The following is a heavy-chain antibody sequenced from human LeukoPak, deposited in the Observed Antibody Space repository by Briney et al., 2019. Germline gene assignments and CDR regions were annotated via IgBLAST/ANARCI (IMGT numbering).Heavy chain of an antibody. CDR1: GFTVSSNY. J-gene: IGHJ3*02. D-gene: IGHD5-12*01. Sequence: PGGSLRLSCVASGFTVSSNYMSWVRQAPGKGLEWVSVIYSGGSTYYADSVKGRFTISRDDSKNTLYLQMNSLRAEDTAVYYCARGVATHDAFDIWGQGTMVTVSS. V-gene: IGHV3-66*01. CDR3: ARGVATHDAFDI. CDR2: IYSGGST.